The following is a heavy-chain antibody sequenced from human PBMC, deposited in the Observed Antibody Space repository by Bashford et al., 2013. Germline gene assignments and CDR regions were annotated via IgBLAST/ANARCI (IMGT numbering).Heavy chain of an antibody. J-gene: IGHJ5*02. CDR2: INPNSGGT. CDR1: GYTFTGYY. Sequence: ASVKVSCKASGYTFTGYYMHWVRQAPGQGLEWMGWINPNSGGTNYAQKFQGRVTITADKSTSTAYMELSSLRSEDTAVYYCARGYDSSGYYWSNWFDPWGQGTLVTVSS. V-gene: IGHV1-2*02. D-gene: IGHD3-22*01. CDR3: ARGYDSSGYYWSNWFDP.